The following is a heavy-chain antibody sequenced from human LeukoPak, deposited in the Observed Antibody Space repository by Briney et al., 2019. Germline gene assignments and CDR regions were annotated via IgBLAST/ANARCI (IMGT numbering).Heavy chain of an antibody. V-gene: IGHV3-30*03. Sequence: PGRSLRLSCAASGFTFSSYGMHWVRQAPGKGLEWVAVMSYDGNNKYYADSVKGRFTTSRDNSKNTLYLQMNSLITEDTAVYYCARDGDTAIRGVNFDYWGQGTLVTVSS. J-gene: IGHJ4*02. D-gene: IGHD3-10*01. CDR2: MSYDGNNK. CDR3: ARDGDTAIRGVNFDY. CDR1: GFTFSSYG.